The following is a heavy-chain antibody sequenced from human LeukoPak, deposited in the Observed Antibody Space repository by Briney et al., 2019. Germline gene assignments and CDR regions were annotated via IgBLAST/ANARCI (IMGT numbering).Heavy chain of an antibody. CDR2: IYYSGST. CDR3: ARCPYYYYYGMDV. CDR1: GGSISSYY. J-gene: IGHJ6*02. Sequence: SETLSLTCTVSGGSISSYYWSWIRQPPGKGLEWIGYIYYSGSTNYNPSLKSRVTISVDTSKNQFSLKLSSVTAADTAVYCCARCPYYYYYGMDVWGQGTTVTVSS. V-gene: IGHV4-59*01.